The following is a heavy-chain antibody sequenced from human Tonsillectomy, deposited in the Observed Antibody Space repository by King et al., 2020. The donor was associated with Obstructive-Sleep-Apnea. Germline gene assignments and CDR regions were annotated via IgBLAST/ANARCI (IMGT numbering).Heavy chain of an antibody. V-gene: IGHV4-34*01. CDR2: INHSGST. J-gene: IGHJ4*02. D-gene: IGHD1-26*01. Sequence: VQLQQWGAGLLKPSETLSLTCAVYGGSFSDYYWSWIRQPPGKGLEWIGEINHSGSTNYNSSLKSRVTFSVDTSMNQFSLKLHSVTAADSAVYYCARVLGAAGPDYYFDYWGQGTLVTVSS. CDR3: ARVLGAAGPDYYFDY. CDR1: GGSFSDYY.